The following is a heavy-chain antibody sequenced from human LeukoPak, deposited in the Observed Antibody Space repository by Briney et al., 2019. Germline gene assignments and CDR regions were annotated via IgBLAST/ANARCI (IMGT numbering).Heavy chain of an antibody. D-gene: IGHD4-11*01. Sequence: GGSLRLSCAASGFTVSINYMSWVRQAPGKGLEWVANIKQDGSEKYYVDSMKGRFTISRDNAKNSLYLQMNSLRAEDTAVYYCARGPYTDYWGQGTLVTVSS. V-gene: IGHV3-7*01. CDR1: GFTVSINY. CDR2: IKQDGSEK. CDR3: ARGPYTDY. J-gene: IGHJ4*02.